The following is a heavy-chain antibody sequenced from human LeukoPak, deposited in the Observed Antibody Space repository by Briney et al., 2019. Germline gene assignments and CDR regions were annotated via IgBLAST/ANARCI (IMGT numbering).Heavy chain of an antibody. CDR3: ARDFVVVVVAATPVKYYYGMDV. CDR2: INHSGST. Sequence: KPSETLSLTCAVYGGSFSGYYWSWIRQPPGKGLEWIGEINHSGSTNYNPSLKGRVTISVDTSKNQFSLKLSSVTAADTAVYYCARDFVVVVVAATPVKYYYGMDVWGKGTTVTVSS. CDR1: GGSFSGYY. J-gene: IGHJ6*04. V-gene: IGHV4-34*01. D-gene: IGHD2-15*01.